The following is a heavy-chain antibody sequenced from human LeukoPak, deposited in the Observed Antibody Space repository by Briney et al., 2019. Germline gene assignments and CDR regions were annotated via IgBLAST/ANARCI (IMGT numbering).Heavy chain of an antibody. J-gene: IGHJ4*02. CDR1: GFTFSSYW. Sequence: GGSLRLSCAASGFTFSSYWMSWVRQAPGKGLEWVANIKQDGSEKYYVDSVKGRFTISRDNAKNSLYLQMNSLRAEDTAVYYCARQVVVPAAIKGDFDYWGQGTLVTVSS. CDR3: ARQVVVPAAIKGDFDY. D-gene: IGHD2-2*02. CDR2: IKQDGSEK. V-gene: IGHV3-7*01.